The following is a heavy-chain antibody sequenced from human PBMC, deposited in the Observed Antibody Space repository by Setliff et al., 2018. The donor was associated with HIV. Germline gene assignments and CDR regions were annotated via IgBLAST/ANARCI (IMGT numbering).Heavy chain of an antibody. J-gene: IGHJ4*02. D-gene: IGHD6-19*01. CDR3: ARDGGGSGWSLGEFDF. CDR2: IHTTGSI. V-gene: IGHV4-4*07. CDR1: GGSISSYY. Sequence: SETLSLTCTVSGGSISSYYWSWIRQPAGKGLEWIGHIHTTGSITYNPSLRSRVTISLDTSKNQVSLSLASVTAADTAVHYCARDGGGSGWSLGEFDFWGQGTLVTVSS.